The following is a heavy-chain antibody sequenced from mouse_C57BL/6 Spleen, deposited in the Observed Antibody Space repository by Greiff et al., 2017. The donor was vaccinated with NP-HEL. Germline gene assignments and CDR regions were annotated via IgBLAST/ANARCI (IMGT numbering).Heavy chain of an antibody. Sequence: EVKVEESGGGLVKPGGSLKLSCAASGFTFSSYAMSWVRQTPEKRLEWVATISDGGSYTYYPDNVKGRFTISRDNAKNNLYLQMSHLKSEDTAMYYCARAPSITTVVADYWGQGTSVTVSS. D-gene: IGHD1-1*01. J-gene: IGHJ4*01. CDR3: ARAPSITTVVADY. CDR2: ISDGGSYT. V-gene: IGHV5-4*03. CDR1: GFTFSSYA.